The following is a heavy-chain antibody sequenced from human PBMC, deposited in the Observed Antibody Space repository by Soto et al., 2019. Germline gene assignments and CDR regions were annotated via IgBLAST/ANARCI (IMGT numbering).Heavy chain of an antibody. CDR1: GFTVSSNY. CDR3: ARESVIAAAGPHMDV. V-gene: IGHV3-66*01. J-gene: IGHJ6*03. Sequence: EVQLVESGGGLVQPGGSLRLSCAASGFTVSSNYMSWVRQAPGKGLEWVSDIYSGGSTYYADSVKGRFTISRDNSKNTLYLQMNSLRAEDTAVYYCARESVIAAAGPHMDVWGKGTTVTVSS. D-gene: IGHD6-13*01. CDR2: IYSGGST.